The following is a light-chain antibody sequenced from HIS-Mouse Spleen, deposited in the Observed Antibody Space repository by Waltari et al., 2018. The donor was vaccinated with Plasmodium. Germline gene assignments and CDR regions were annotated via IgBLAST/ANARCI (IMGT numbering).Light chain of an antibody. CDR2: KAS. V-gene: IGKV1-5*03. CDR3: QQYNSYSYT. J-gene: IGKJ2*01. Sequence: WYQQKTGKAPKLLIYKASSLESGVPSRFSGSGSGTEFTLTISSLQPDDFATYYCQQYNSYSYTFGQGTKLEIK.